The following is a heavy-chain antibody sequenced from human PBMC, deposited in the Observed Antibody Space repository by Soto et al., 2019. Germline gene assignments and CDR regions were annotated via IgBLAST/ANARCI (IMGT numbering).Heavy chain of an antibody. Sequence: QVQLQESGPGLVKPSQTLSLTCTVSGGSISSGDYYWSWIRQPPGKGLEWIGYIYYSGSTYYNPSLKSRVTISVDTSKNQFSLKLSSVTAADTAVYYCARVLGYCSSTSCTYYFDYWGQGTLVTVSS. CDR3: ARVLGYCSSTSCTYYFDY. J-gene: IGHJ4*02. D-gene: IGHD2-2*01. CDR2: IYYSGST. CDR1: GGSISSGDYY. V-gene: IGHV4-30-4*01.